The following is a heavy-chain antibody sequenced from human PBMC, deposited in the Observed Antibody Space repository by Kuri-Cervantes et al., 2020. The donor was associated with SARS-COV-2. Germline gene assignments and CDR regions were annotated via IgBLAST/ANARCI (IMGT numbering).Heavy chain of an antibody. V-gene: IGHV1-69*13. Sequence: SVKVSCKASGGTFSSYAISWVRQAPGQGFEWMGGIIPIFGTANYAQKFQGRVTITADESTSTAYMELSSLRSEDTAVYYCARRGGGVGATLYGMDVWGQGTTVTVSS. CDR1: GGTFSSYA. CDR3: ARRGGGVGATLYGMDV. CDR2: IIPIFGTA. D-gene: IGHD1-26*01. J-gene: IGHJ6*02.